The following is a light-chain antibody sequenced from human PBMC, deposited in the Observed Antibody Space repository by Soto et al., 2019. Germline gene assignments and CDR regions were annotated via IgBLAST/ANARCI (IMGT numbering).Light chain of an antibody. CDR2: EVN. J-gene: IGLJ1*01. CDR1: NSDVGGYNY. V-gene: IGLV2-14*01. CDR3: SSYTGSSTRV. Sequence: QSVLTQPASVSGSPGQSITISCTGSNSDVGGYNYVSWYQQHPGRAPKVMIFEVNDRPSGVSNRFSGSKSGNTASLTISGLQAEDEADSYCSSYTGSSTRVCGTGTKVTVL.